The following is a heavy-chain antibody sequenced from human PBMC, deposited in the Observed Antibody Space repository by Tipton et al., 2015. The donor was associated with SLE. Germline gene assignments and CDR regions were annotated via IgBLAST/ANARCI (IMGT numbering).Heavy chain of an antibody. Sequence: TLSLTCSVSGGSISGSTYFWVWIRQPPGKGLEWIGTVHYSGENYYNPSLKSRGPTSVDTSKSQFSLKLTSLTAADTALYYCARQVGAGRWCFDLWGRGTLVTVSS. V-gene: IGHV4-39*07. CDR2: VHYSGEN. CDR3: ARQVGAGRWCFDL. CDR1: GGSISGSTYF. D-gene: IGHD1-26*01. J-gene: IGHJ2*01.